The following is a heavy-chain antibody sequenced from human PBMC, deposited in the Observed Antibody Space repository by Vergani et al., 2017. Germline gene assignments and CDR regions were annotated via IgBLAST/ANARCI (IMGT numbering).Heavy chain of an antibody. J-gene: IGHJ4*02. Sequence: VQLVQSGAEVKKPGASVKVSCKASGYTFTSYWIGWVRQMPGKGLEWMGIIYPGDSDTRYSPSFQGQVTISADKSISTAYLQWSSLKASDTAMYYCARHVGGYCSSTSCYSLDYWGQGTLVTVSS. V-gene: IGHV5-51*01. D-gene: IGHD2-2*01. CDR3: ARHVGGYCSSTSCYSLDY. CDR2: IYPGDSDT. CDR1: GYTFTSYW.